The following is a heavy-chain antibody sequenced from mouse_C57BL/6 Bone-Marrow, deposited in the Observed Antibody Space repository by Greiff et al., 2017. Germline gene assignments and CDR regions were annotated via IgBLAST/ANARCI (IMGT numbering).Heavy chain of an antibody. CDR1: GFNIKDDY. CDR2: IDPENGDT. V-gene: IGHV14-4*01. D-gene: IGHD6-2*01. J-gene: IGHJ4*01. CDR3: TVSSVSYYYAMDY. Sequence: VQLQQPGAELVRPGASVKLSCTASGFNIKDDYMHWVKQRPEQGLEWIGRIDPENGDTEYASKFQGKATITADTSSNTAYLQLSSLTSEDTAVYYGTVSSVSYYYAMDYWGQGTSVTVSS.